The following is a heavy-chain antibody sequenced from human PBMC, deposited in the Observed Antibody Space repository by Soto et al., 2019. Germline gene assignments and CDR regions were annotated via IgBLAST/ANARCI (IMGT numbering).Heavy chain of an antibody. CDR2: IYSGGST. CDR1: GFTVSSNY. V-gene: IGHV3-53*01. Sequence: EVQLVESGGGLIQPGGSLRLSCAASGFTVSSNYMSWVRQAPGKGLEWVSVIYSGGSTYYADSVKGRFTISRDNSKNTLYLQMNSLRAEDTDVYYCARATRQYYYGMDVWGQGTTVTVSS. J-gene: IGHJ6*02. CDR3: ARATRQYYYGMDV.